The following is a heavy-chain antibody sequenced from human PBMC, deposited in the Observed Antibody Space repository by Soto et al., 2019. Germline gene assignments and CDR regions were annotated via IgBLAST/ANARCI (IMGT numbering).Heavy chain of an antibody. V-gene: IGHV3-74*01. CDR3: ASGGSSLNFDS. Sequence: GSLRLSCAASGFTFRSYWMQWVRQAPGKGLVWVSWINSDGSSTSYADSVKGRFTISRDNAKNTLYLQMNSLRAEDTAVYYCASGGSSLNFDSWGQGTLVTAPQ. D-gene: IGHD6-6*01. CDR1: GFTFRSYW. J-gene: IGHJ4*02. CDR2: INSDGSST.